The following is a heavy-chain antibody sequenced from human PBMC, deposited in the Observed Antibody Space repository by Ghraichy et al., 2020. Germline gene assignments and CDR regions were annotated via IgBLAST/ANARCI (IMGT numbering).Heavy chain of an antibody. CDR1: GGSFSSYF. J-gene: IGHJ5*02. Sequence: TLSLTCTVSGGSFSSYFWSWIRQPPGKGLEWIGSIFYSGSTNYNPSLKSRVTISVDTSQNHFFLKLSSVTAADTAVYYCARGLSAFDPWGQGTLVTVSS. CDR2: IFYSGST. V-gene: IGHV4-59*01. CDR3: ARGLSAFDP.